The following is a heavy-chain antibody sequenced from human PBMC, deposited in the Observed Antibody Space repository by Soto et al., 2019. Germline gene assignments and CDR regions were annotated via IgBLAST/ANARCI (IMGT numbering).Heavy chain of an antibody. J-gene: IGHJ4*02. CDR1: GFNFSSYD. CDR3: ARDSVSAAGPFDY. CDR2: IWYDGSNK. V-gene: IGHV3-33*01. Sequence: QVQLVESGGGVVQPGRSLRLSCAASGFNFSSYDMHWVRQTPGKGLEWVAVIWYDGSNKYYADSVKGRFTISRDNSKNTLYLQMNSLRAEDTAVYYCARDSVSAAGPFDYWGQGTLVTVSS. D-gene: IGHD6-25*01.